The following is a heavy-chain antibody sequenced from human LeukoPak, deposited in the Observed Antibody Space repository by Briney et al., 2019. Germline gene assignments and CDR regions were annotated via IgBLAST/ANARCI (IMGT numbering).Heavy chain of an antibody. CDR1: GFTFSDYY. D-gene: IGHD6-19*01. Sequence: GGSLRLSCAASGFTFSDYYMSWIRQAPGKGLEWVSYISSSGSTIYYADSVKGLFTISRDNAKNSLYLQMNSLRAEDTAVYYCAREPQQWLVPIDFWGQGTLVTVSS. CDR3: AREPQQWLVPIDF. J-gene: IGHJ4*02. V-gene: IGHV3-11*04. CDR2: ISSSGSTI.